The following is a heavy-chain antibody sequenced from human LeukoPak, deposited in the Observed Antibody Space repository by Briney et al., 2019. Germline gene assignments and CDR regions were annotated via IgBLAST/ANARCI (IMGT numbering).Heavy chain of an antibody. CDR2: IIPILGIA. D-gene: IGHD3-9*01. Sequence: ASVKVSCKASGGTFSSYTISWVRQAPGQGLEWMGRIIPILGIANYAQKFQGRVTITADKSTSTAYMELSSLRSEDTAVYYCARSSVAYYDILTGCYNRYGMDVWGQGTTVTVSS. CDR1: GGTFSSYT. V-gene: IGHV1-69*02. J-gene: IGHJ6*02. CDR3: ARSSVAYYDILTGCYNRYGMDV.